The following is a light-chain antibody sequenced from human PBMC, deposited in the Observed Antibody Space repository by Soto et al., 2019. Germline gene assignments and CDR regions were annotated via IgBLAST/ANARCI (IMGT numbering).Light chain of an antibody. CDR2: STS. V-gene: IGKV1-12*01. CDR1: QGVSSW. CDR3: QHYDSLPIT. J-gene: IGKJ5*01. Sequence: DIQMTQSPSSVSASVGDRVTITCRASQGVSSWLAWYQQKPGKAPKLLIYSTSTLQSGVPSRFSGSGSGTEFTLTISRLEPEDFAVFYCQHYDSLPITFGQGTRLEIK.